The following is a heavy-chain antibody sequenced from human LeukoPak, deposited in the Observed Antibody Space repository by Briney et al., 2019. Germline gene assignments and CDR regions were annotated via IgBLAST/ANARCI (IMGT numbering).Heavy chain of an antibody. CDR3: ARAPDNTYYYDSSGYYY. J-gene: IGHJ4*02. V-gene: IGHV1-69*02. Sequence: SVKVSCKASGGTFSSYTISWVRQAPGQGLEWMGRIIPILGIANYAQKFQGRVTITADKSTSTAYMELSSLRSEDTAVYYCARAPDNTYYYDSSGYYYWGQGTLVTVSS. CDR1: GGTFSSYT. D-gene: IGHD3-22*01. CDR2: IIPILGIA.